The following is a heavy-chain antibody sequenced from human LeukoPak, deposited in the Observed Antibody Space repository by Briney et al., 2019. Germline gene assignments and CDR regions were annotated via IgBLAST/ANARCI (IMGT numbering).Heavy chain of an antibody. CDR2: IRSKAYGGTT. V-gene: IGHV3-49*03. J-gene: IGHJ6*03. CDR3: TRVRYYDFWSGYPNDYYYYMDV. CDR1: GFTFGDYA. Sequence: GGSLRLSCTASGFTFGDYAMSWLRQAPGKGLEWVGFIRSKAYGGTTEYAASVKGRFAISRDDSKSIAYLQMNSLKTEDTAVYYCTRVRYYDFWSGYPNDYYYYMDVWGKGTTVTVSS. D-gene: IGHD3-3*01.